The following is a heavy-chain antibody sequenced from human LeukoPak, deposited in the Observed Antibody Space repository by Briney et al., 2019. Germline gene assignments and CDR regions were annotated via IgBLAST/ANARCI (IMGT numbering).Heavy chain of an antibody. CDR2: IYHSGST. J-gene: IGHJ5*02. V-gene: IGHV4-38-2*02. CDR1: GYSISSGYY. Sequence: KPSETLSLTCTVSGYSISSGYYWGWIRQPPGKGLEWIGSIYHSGSTYYNPSLKSRVTISVDTSKNQLSLKLSSVTAADTAVYYCARDSSGYDSGGFDPWGQGTLVTVSS. D-gene: IGHD5-12*01. CDR3: ARDSSGYDSGGFDP.